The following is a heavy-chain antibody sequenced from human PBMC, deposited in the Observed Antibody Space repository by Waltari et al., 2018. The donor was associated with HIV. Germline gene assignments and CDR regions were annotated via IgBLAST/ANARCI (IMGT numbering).Heavy chain of an antibody. Sequence: QVQLQESGPGLVKPSQTLSLTCTVSGGSISSGNYYWNWIRQPAGKGLEWIGRIYTSGSTNYHPSLKSRVTISVDTSKNQFSLKLSSVTAADTAVYYCAREDTAMVYYFDYWGQGTLVTVSS. CDR2: IYTSGST. CDR3: AREDTAMVYYFDY. J-gene: IGHJ4*02. D-gene: IGHD5-18*01. CDR1: GGSISSGNYY. V-gene: IGHV4-61*02.